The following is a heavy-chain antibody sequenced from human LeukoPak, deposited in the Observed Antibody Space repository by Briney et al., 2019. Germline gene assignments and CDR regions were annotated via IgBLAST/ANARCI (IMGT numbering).Heavy chain of an antibody. J-gene: IGHJ2*01. D-gene: IGHD6-19*01. CDR2: LNHAGGST. V-gene: IGHV3-23*01. CDR1: GFTFSSYV. Sequence: PGGSLRLSCVTSGFTFSSYVMSWVRQAPGKGLEWVSALNHAGGSTYYADSVKGRFIISRDNSKNTLYLQKNSLRADDTAIYYCAKSMTLQWRGFFDLWGRGTHVTVSS. CDR3: AKSMTLQWRGFFDL.